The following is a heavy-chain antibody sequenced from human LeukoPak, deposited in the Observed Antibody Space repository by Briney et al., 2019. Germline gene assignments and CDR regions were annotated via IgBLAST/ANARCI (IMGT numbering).Heavy chain of an antibody. CDR1: GFTVSSNY. J-gene: IGHJ4*02. Sequence: GGSLRLSCAASGFTVSSNYMSWVRQAPGKGLEWVSVIYSGGSTYYADSVKGRFTISRDNSKNTLYLQMNSLRAEDTAVYYCAKRVQYSSSWFHFDYWGQGTLVTVSS. V-gene: IGHV3-53*01. CDR2: IYSGGST. D-gene: IGHD6-13*01. CDR3: AKRVQYSSSWFHFDY.